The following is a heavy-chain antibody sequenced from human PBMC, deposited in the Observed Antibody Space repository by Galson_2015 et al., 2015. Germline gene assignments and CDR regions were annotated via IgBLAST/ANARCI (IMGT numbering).Heavy chain of an antibody. D-gene: IGHD3-10*01. CDR1: GFTFSSYE. CDR2: ISSSGNTI. J-gene: IGHJ4*02. CDR3: AREWWNGSGSE. V-gene: IGHV3-48*03. Sequence: SLRLSCAASGFTFSSYEMNWVRQAPGKGLEWVSYISSSGNTIYYADSVKGRFTISRDNAKNSLYLQMNSLRAEDTAVYYCAREWWNGSGSEWGQGTLVTVSS.